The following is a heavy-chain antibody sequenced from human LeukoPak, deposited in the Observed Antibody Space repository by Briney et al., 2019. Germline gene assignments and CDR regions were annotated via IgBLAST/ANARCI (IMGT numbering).Heavy chain of an antibody. Sequence: PSETLSLTCTVSGGSISSYYWSWIRQPPGKGLEWMGYIYYSGSTNYNPSLKSRVTISVDTSKNQFSLKLSSVTAADTAVYYCARGRRYSLLSWFDPWGRGTLVTVSS. D-gene: IGHD5-18*01. CDR2: IYYSGST. V-gene: IGHV4-59*01. J-gene: IGHJ5*02. CDR3: ARGRRYSLLSWFDP. CDR1: GGSISSYY.